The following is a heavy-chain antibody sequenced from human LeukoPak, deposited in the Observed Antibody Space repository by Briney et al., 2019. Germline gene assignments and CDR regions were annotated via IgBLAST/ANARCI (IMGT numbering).Heavy chain of an antibody. CDR2: ITGSGAFT. CDR1: GITFIKYS. D-gene: IGHD3-10*02. V-gene: IGHV3-23*01. J-gene: IGHJ4*02. Sequence: PGGSLRLSCEASGITFIKYSMTWVRQAPGKGLEWVSAITGSGAFTDYADSVKGRFTISGDNSKNTLYLQMNSLRAEDTAVYYCARDRYYVLDYWGQGILVTVSS. CDR3: ARDRYYVLDY.